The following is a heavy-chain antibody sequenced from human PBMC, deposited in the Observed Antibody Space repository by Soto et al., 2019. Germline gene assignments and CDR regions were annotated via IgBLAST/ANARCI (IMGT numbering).Heavy chain of an antibody. CDR1: GFSLSTGGVG. Sequence: QITLKESGPALVKPTQTLTLTCTISGFSLSTGGVGVGWIRQPPGKALEWLALIYWDDDKRYSPSLRRRLTITKDTSKNQVVLTLPNIDPVDTATYYCAHSRCGGDCLQSYSSHYYYGMDVWGQGTTVTVSS. D-gene: IGHD2-21*02. CDR2: IYWDDDK. V-gene: IGHV2-5*02. J-gene: IGHJ6*02. CDR3: AHSRCGGDCLQSYSSHYYYGMDV.